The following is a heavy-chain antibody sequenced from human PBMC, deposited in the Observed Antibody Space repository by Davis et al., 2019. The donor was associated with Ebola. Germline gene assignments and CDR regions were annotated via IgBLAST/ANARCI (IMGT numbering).Heavy chain of an antibody. Sequence: PGGSLRLSCAASGFTFSSYSMNWVRQAPGKGLEWVSYISSSSSTIYYADSVKGRFTISRDNAKNSLYLQMNSLRDEDTAVYYCARGAGWGSSPGFDYWGQGTLVTVSS. CDR2: ISSSSSTI. D-gene: IGHD2-2*01. J-gene: IGHJ4*02. CDR3: ARGAGWGSSPGFDY. CDR1: GFTFSSYS. V-gene: IGHV3-48*02.